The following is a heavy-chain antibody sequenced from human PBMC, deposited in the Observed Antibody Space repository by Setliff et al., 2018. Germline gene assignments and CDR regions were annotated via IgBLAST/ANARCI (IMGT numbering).Heavy chain of an antibody. CDR2: ISGSGGST. D-gene: IGHD6-13*01. CDR1: GFTFSSYW. CDR3: ARDRKRRSSSWENYFQH. Sequence: LRLSCAASGFTFSSYWMSWVRQAPGKGLEWVSAISGSGGSTYYADSVKGRFTISRDNSKNTLYLQMNSLRAEDTAVYYCARDRKRRSSSWENYFQHWGQGTLVTVSS. V-gene: IGHV3-23*01. J-gene: IGHJ1*01.